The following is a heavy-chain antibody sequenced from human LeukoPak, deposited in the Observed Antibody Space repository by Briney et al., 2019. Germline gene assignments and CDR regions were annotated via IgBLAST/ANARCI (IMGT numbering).Heavy chain of an antibody. V-gene: IGHV4-34*01. CDR3: ARGRIAAAGTVRPSNKRNWFDP. CDR1: GGSFSGYY. J-gene: IGHJ5*02. D-gene: IGHD6-13*01. Sequence: SETLSLTCAVYGGSFSGYYWSWIRQPPGKGLEWIGEINHSGSTNYNSSLKSRVTISVDTSKNQFSLKLSSVTAADTAVYYCARGRIAAAGTVRPSNKRNWFDPWGQGTLVTVSS. CDR2: INHSGST.